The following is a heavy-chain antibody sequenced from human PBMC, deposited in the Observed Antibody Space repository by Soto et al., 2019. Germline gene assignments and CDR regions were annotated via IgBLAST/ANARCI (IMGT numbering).Heavy chain of an antibody. CDR2: IIPIFGTA. V-gene: IGHV1-69*13. D-gene: IGHD3-22*01. Sequence: SVKVACKASGGTFSSYAISWVRQAPGQGLEWMGGIIPIFGTANYAQKFQGRVTITADESTSTAYMELSSLRSEDTAVYYCARSRYYYDSSGYLIIDYWGQGTLVTVSS. CDR1: GGTFSSYA. J-gene: IGHJ4*02. CDR3: ARSRYYYDSSGYLIIDY.